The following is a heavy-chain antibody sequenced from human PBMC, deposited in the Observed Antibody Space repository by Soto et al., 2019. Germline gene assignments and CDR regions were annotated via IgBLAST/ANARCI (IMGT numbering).Heavy chain of an antibody. CDR1: GFTFSDHA. J-gene: IGHJ4*02. V-gene: IGHV3-33*01. CDR3: ARDRGLRSITVTTFDY. D-gene: IGHD4-17*01. CDR2: MSYDGSYQ. Sequence: QVQLMESGGGVVHPGGSLRLSCSPSGFTFSDHAMHWIRQAPGKGLEWVALMSYDGSYQYYADSVKGRFAVSRDNSKNTLGLQMNSLRAEDTAVYYCARDRGLRSITVTTFDYWGPGTLVTVSS.